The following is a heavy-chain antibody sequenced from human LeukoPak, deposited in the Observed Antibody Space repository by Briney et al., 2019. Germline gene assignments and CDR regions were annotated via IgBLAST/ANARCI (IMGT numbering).Heavy chain of an antibody. Sequence: PGGSLRLSCAASGFTFSNYAMSWVRQAPGKGLEWVSAISGSASSTYYADSVKGRFTISRDNSRDRLYLETNSLRAEDTAVYYCARDRMGAIMYFDVWGRGTLVTVSS. V-gene: IGHV3-23*01. CDR2: ISGSASST. CDR1: GFTFSNYA. CDR3: ARDRMGAIMYFDV. J-gene: IGHJ2*01. D-gene: IGHD3-10*01.